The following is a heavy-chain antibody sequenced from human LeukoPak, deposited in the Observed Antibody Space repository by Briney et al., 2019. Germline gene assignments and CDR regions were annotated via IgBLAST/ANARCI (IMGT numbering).Heavy chain of an antibody. D-gene: IGHD6-6*01. CDR3: ARAGGIAARPAVWNFDY. CDR1: GGTFSSYA. CDR2: IIPIFGTA. J-gene: IGHJ4*02. Sequence: GASVKVSCKASGGTFSSYAISWVRQAPGQGLEWMGGIIPIFGTANYAQKFQGRVTITTDESTSTAYMELSSLRSEDTAVYYCARAGGIAARPAVWNFDYWGQGTLVTVSS. V-gene: IGHV1-69*05.